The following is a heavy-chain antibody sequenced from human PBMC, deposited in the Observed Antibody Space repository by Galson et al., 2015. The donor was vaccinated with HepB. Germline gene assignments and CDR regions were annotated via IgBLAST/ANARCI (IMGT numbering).Heavy chain of an antibody. Sequence: PALVKPTQTLTLTCTFSGFSLSTSGVGVGWIRQPPGKALEWLALIYWDDDKRYSPSLKSRLTITKDTSKNQVVLTMTNMDPVDTATYYCAHRSSERITMVRGVMRGDALDIWGRGTMVTVSS. D-gene: IGHD3-10*01. CDR1: GFSLSTSGVG. CDR3: AHRSSERITMVRGVMRGDALDI. J-gene: IGHJ3*02. CDR2: IYWDDDK. V-gene: IGHV2-5*02.